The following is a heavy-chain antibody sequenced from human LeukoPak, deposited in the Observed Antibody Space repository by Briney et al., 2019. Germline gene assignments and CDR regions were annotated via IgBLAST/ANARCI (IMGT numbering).Heavy chain of an antibody. J-gene: IGHJ1*01. CDR2: IYSGGST. CDR3: ARDQPDSSGWILFQY. CDR1: GFTVSSNY. Sequence: GGSLRLSCAASGFTVSSNYMSWVRQAPGKGLEWVSVIYSGGSTYYADSVKGRFTISRDSSKNTLYLQMNSLRADDMTVYYCARDQPDSSGWILFQYWGQGTLVTVSS. D-gene: IGHD6-19*01. V-gene: IGHV3-66*01.